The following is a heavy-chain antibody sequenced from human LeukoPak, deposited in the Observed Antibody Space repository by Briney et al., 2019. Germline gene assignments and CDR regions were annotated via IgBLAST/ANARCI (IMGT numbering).Heavy chain of an antibody. J-gene: IGHJ5*02. D-gene: IGHD3-10*01. CDR3: AKDRYGSGSDTP. CDR2: IRSDGNNK. Sequence: GGSLRLSCAASAFTFSRYGMHWVRQAPGKGLEWVALIRSDGNNKYYADSVKGRFTISRDNSKNTLSLQMNSLRTEDTAVSYCAKDRYGSGSDTPWGQGTLVTVSS. V-gene: IGHV3-30*02. CDR1: AFTFSRYG.